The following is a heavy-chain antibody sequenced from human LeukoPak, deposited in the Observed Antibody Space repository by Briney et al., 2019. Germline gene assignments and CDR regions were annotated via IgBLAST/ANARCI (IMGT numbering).Heavy chain of an antibody. D-gene: IGHD2-2*01. V-gene: IGHV3-23*01. J-gene: IGHJ4*02. CDR2: FSGSGGST. Sequence: GGPLRFSGEASGLTFSGYAMSGFGRVQGKGLKWVSAFSGSGGSTYYADSVKGRFPISRHNSKNTLYLQMNSLRAEDTAVYYCAKVGVPNIVVVPAAMHPDYWGQGTLVTVSS. CDR1: GLTFSGYA. CDR3: AKVGVPNIVVVPAAMHPDY.